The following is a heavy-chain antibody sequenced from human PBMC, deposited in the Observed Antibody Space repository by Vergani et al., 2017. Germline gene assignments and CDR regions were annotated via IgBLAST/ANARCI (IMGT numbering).Heavy chain of an antibody. CDR3: AKGAGSSGWYDDY. J-gene: IGHJ4*02. V-gene: IGHV3-9*01. CDR2: ISWNSGAV. D-gene: IGHD6-19*01. Sequence: EVDLVESGGGLAQPGGSLRLSCEASGITFWKFGMHWVRQGPGKGLEWVSGISWNSGAVDYADSVRGRFTISRDNSKNTLYLQMNSLRAEDTAVYYCAKGAGSSGWYDDYWGQGTLVTVSS. CDR1: GITFWKFG.